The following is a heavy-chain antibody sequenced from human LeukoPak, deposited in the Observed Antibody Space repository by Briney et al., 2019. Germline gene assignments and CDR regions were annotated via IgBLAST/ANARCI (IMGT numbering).Heavy chain of an antibody. V-gene: IGHV3-48*03. CDR1: GFTFSSYG. Sequence: GGSRRLSCAAFGFTFSSYGMNWVRQAPGRGLEWVSLLTNNGRTIYYADSVKGRFTISRDDAKNSLYLQMNSLRAEDTAVYYCASPYGSDSYFQNWFDPWGQGTLVTVSS. CDR2: LTNNGRTI. CDR3: ASPYGSDSYFQNWFDP. J-gene: IGHJ5*02. D-gene: IGHD3-10*01.